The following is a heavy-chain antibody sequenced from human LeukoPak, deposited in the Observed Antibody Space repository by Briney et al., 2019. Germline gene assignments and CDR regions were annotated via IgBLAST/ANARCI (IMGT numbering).Heavy chain of an antibody. CDR2: FDPEDGET. CDR3: ASSPRWDPKSYYFDY. V-gene: IGHV1-24*01. CDR1: GYTLTELS. J-gene: IGHJ4*02. D-gene: IGHD1-26*01. Sequence: ASVKVSFTVSGYTLTELSMHWVRQAPGKGLEWMGGFDPEDGETIYAQKFQGRVTMTEDTSTDTAYMELSSLRSEGTAVYYCASSPRWDPKSYYFDYWGQGTLVTVSS.